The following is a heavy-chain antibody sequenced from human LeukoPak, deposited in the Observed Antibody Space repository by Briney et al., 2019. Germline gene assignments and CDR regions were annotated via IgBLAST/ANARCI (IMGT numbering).Heavy chain of an antibody. J-gene: IGHJ4*02. V-gene: IGHV1-69*01. Sequence: ASVKVSCKASGGTYSSYAISWVRQAPGQGLEWMGGIIPIFGTANYAQKFQGRVTITADESTSTAYMELSSLRSDDTAVYYCASLDSSSWYFPRWGQGTLVTVSS. CDR3: ASLDSSSWYFPR. CDR2: IIPIFGTA. CDR1: GGTYSSYA. D-gene: IGHD6-13*01.